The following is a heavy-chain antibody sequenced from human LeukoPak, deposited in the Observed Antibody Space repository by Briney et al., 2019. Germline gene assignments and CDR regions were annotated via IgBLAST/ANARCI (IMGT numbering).Heavy chain of an antibody. CDR1: GGSISSSPYY. J-gene: IGHJ5*02. V-gene: IGHV4-39*01. Sequence: PSETLSLTCTVSGGSISSSPYYWGWIRQPPGKGLEWIGSIYYSGSTYYNPSLKSRVTISVDTSKNQFSLKLSSVTAADTAVYYCARGGFHGDGSTWGQGTLVTVSS. CDR2: IYYSGST. CDR3: ARGGFHGDGST. D-gene: IGHD4-17*01.